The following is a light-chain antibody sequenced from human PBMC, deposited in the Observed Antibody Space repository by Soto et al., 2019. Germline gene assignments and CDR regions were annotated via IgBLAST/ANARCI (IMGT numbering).Light chain of an antibody. Sequence: DIPLTQSPSSLSASVGDRVTITCRVLQGISSYLNWYRQKPRIVPKLLIYSASNLQSGVPSRFRGSGSGTDLPLTLSSLHPAHVANYYGQRTYYAPRFTFGPGTKVHIK. V-gene: IGKV1-27*01. J-gene: IGKJ3*01. CDR1: QGISSY. CDR2: SAS. CDR3: QRTYYAPRFT.